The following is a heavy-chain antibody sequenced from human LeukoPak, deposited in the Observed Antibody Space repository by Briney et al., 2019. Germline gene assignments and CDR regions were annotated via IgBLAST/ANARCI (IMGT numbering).Heavy chain of an antibody. J-gene: IGHJ4*02. D-gene: IGHD2-15*01. CDR3: AKGVTVAATTPFGY. CDR2: INSDGSST. CDR1: GFTFSSYW. Sequence: GGPLRLSCAASGFTFSSYWMHWVRQAPGKGLVWVSRINSDGSSTSYADSVKGRFTISRDNAKNTLYLQMNSLRAEDTAVYYCAKGVTVAATTPFGYWGQGTLVTVSS. V-gene: IGHV3-74*01.